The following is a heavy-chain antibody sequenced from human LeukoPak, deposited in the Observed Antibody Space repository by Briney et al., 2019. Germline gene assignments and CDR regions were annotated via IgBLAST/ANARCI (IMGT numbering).Heavy chain of an antibody. CDR2: IYYSGST. J-gene: IGHJ6*02. Sequence: QSSQTLSLTCTVSGGSISSGGYYWSWIRQPPGKGLEWIGYIYYSGSTNYNPSLKSRVTILVDTSKNQFSLKLSSVTAADTAVYYCARGYYQVDYYGLDVWGHGTAVTVSS. CDR3: ARGYYQVDYYGLDV. V-gene: IGHV4-61*08. D-gene: IGHD3-10*01. CDR1: GGSISSGGYY.